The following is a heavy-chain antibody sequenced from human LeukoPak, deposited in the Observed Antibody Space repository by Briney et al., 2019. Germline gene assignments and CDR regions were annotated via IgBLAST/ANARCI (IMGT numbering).Heavy chain of an antibody. V-gene: IGHV4-61*02. Sequence: PSETLSLTCTVSGGSISSGDYYWSWIRQPAGKGLEWIGRIYTSGSTNYNPSLKSRVTMSVDTSKNQFSLNLRSVTAADTAVYYCARSRNTLQWELLTWGQGTLVTVSS. D-gene: IGHD1-26*01. J-gene: IGHJ5*02. CDR1: GGSISSGDYY. CDR3: ARSRNTLQWELLT. CDR2: IYTSGST.